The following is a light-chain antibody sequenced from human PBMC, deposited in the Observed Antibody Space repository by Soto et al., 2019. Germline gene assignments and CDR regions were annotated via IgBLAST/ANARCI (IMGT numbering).Light chain of an antibody. Sequence: EIVLTQSPATLSLSPGERATLSCRASQSVSSYLAWYQQKPGQAPRLLIYDASSRATGIPARFSGSGSGTAFTLTISSLEPEDFAVYYCHQRRNWPLTFGGGTKVEIK. CDR3: HQRRNWPLT. CDR1: QSVSSY. V-gene: IGKV3-11*01. CDR2: DAS. J-gene: IGKJ4*02.